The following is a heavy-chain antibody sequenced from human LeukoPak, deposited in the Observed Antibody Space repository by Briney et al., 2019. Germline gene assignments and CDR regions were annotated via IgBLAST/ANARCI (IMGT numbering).Heavy chain of an antibody. Sequence: SETLSLTCTVSGGSISYYYWSWIRQAPGAGLELIGYIYSSGSTNYNPSLKSRVTISVDTSKSQFSLMLTSVTAADTAVYYCARFQAAATYFDCWGQGTLVTVSS. J-gene: IGHJ4*02. CDR2: IYSSGST. CDR3: ARFQAAATYFDC. D-gene: IGHD6-13*01. V-gene: IGHV4-59*01. CDR1: GGSISYYY.